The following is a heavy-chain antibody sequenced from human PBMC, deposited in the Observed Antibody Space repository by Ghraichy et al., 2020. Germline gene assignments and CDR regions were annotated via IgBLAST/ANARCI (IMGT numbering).Heavy chain of an antibody. D-gene: IGHD6-13*01. J-gene: IGHJ4*02. CDR1: GFTFSTAW. CDR2: IRSHTHGGTA. CDR3: TTDLGNTWYSFSYDY. Sequence: GGSLRLSCAASGFTFSTAWMSWVRPAPGKGLEWVGRIRSHTHGGTAEYAAPVKGRFIISRDDSKDTVYLQMNSLKTEDAALYYCTTDLGNTWYSFSYDYWGQGALVTVSS. V-gene: IGHV3-15*01.